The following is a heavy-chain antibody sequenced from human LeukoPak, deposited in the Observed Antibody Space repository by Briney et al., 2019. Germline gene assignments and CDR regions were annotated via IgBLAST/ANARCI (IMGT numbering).Heavy chain of an antibody. V-gene: IGHV1-69*13. CDR1: GGTFSSYA. CDR3: ARGGHYVWGSYRPTYYFDY. Sequence: SVKVSCKASGGTFSSYAISWVRQAPGQGLEWMGGIIPIFGTANYAQKFQGRVTITADESTSTAYMELSSLRSEDTAVYYCARGGHYVWGSYRPTYYFDYWGQGTLVSVSS. CDR2: IIPIFGTA. D-gene: IGHD3-16*02. J-gene: IGHJ4*02.